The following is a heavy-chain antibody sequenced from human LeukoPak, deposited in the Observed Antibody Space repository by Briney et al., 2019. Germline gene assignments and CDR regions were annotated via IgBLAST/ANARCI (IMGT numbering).Heavy chain of an antibody. V-gene: IGHV1-69*05. CDR2: IIPIFGTA. D-gene: IGHD2-2*01. CDR1: GGTFSSYA. J-gene: IGHJ6*03. Sequence: ALVKVSCKASGGTFSSYAISWVRQAPGQGLEWMGGIIPIFGTANYAQKFQGRVTITTDESTSTAYMELSSLRSEDTAVYYCARDAFRYFSSTSCYPDWGYYYYMDVWGKGTTVTVSS. CDR3: ARDAFRYFSSTSCYPDWGYYYYMDV.